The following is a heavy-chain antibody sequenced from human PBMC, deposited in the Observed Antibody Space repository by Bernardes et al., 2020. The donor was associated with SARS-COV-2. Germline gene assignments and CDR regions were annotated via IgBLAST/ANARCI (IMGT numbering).Heavy chain of an antibody. J-gene: IGHJ4*02. V-gene: IGHV3-23*01. D-gene: IGHD6-6*01. CDR1: GFTFSSYA. Sequence: GSSLRVSCAASGFTFSSYAMNWVRQAPGKGLEWVSSISGSGSNTYYADSVKGRFTISRDNSKNTLYLQMNSLRAEDTAVYYCATEYSNLDYYFDYWGQGTLVTVSS. CDR2: ISGSGSNT. CDR3: ATEYSNLDYYFDY.